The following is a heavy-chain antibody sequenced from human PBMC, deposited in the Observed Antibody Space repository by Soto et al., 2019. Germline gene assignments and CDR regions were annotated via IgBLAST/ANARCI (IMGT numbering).Heavy chain of an antibody. CDR2: IYYSGST. J-gene: IGHJ4*02. CDR3: ARGKWEDYTAAVDY. Sequence: SDTLSLTCTVSGGSISSSSYYWVWILEPPGKGLEWIGSIYYSGSTYYNPSPKGRVTISVDTSKNQSPLKLSSVTAADTVVYSWARGKWEDYTAAVDYWGKGTLVTVAS. CDR1: GGSISSSSYY. D-gene: IGHD1-26*01. V-gene: IGHV4-39*01.